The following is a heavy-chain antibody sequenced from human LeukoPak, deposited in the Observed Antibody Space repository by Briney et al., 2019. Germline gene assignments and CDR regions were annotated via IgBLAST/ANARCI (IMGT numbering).Heavy chain of an antibody. CDR2: INAGNGNT. CDR1: GYTFTSYA. V-gene: IGHV1-3*01. CDR3: ARARAPKFRATYNWFDP. D-gene: IGHD5-12*01. J-gene: IGHJ5*02. Sequence: GASVKVSCKASGYTFTSYAMHWVRQAPGQRLEWMGWINAGNGNTKYSQKFQGRVTITRDTSASTAYMELSSLRSEDTAVYYCARARAPKFRATYNWFDPWGQGTLVTVSS.